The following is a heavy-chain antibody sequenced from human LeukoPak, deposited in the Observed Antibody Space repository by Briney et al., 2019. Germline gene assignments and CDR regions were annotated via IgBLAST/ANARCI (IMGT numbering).Heavy chain of an antibody. Sequence: SETLSLTCTVSGGSISSYYWSWIRQPPGKGLEWIGYIYYSGSTNYNPSLKSRVTISVDTSKNQFSLKLSSVTAADTAVYYCARGSYNWNPDWFDPWGQGTLATVSS. CDR2: IYYSGST. D-gene: IGHD1-20*01. CDR1: GGSISSYY. V-gene: IGHV4-59*01. J-gene: IGHJ5*02. CDR3: ARGSYNWNPDWFDP.